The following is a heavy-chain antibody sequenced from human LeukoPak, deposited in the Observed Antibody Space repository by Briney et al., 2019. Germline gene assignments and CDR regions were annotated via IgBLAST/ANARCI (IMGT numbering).Heavy chain of an antibody. CDR1: GGSISSSSYY. Sequence: PSETLSLTCTVSGGSISSSSYYWGWIRQPPGKGLEWIGSIYYSGSTYYNPSLKSRVTISVDTSKNQFSLKLSSVTAADTAVYYCARRRSSSWYGYWGQGTLVTVSS. CDR2: IYYSGST. D-gene: IGHD6-13*01. CDR3: ARRRSSSWYGY. J-gene: IGHJ4*02. V-gene: IGHV4-39*01.